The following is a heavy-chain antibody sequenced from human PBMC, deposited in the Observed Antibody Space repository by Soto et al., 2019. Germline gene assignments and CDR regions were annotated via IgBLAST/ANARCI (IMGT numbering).Heavy chain of an antibody. V-gene: IGHV1-69*13. Sequence: SSVKGSCKASEGTFSSYAISWVLEAGGQGLELMGGIIPIFGTANYAQKFQGRVTITADESTSTAYMELSSLRSEDTAVYYCARDRSEKWLVRRSNYGMDVWGQGTTVTVYS. CDR2: IIPIFGTA. D-gene: IGHD6-19*01. J-gene: IGHJ6*02. CDR3: ARDRSEKWLVRRSNYGMDV. CDR1: EGTFSSYA.